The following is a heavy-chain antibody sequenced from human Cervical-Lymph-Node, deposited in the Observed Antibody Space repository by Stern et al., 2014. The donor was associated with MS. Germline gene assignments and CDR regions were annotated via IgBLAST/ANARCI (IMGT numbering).Heavy chain of an antibody. J-gene: IGHJ6*02. CDR2: ISSKSGTI. V-gene: IGHV3-9*01. CDR3: AKDMSGVGFGVDV. CDR1: GFTFDDYA. D-gene: IGHD6-25*01. Sequence: EVQLVESGGGLVQPGRSLRLSCAASGFTFDDYAMHWVRRAPGKGLEWVSSISSKSGTIGYADSVKGRFTISRDNAKNSVFLQMNNLRPEDTAFYYCAKDMSGVGFGVDVWGQGTTVTVSS.